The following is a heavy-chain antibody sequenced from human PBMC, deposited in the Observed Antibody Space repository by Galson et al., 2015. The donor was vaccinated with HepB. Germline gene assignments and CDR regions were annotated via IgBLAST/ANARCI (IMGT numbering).Heavy chain of an antibody. D-gene: IGHD3-3*01. Sequence: TLSLTCTVSGGSISSYYWSWLRQPAGKGLEWIGRIYTSGSTNYNPSLKSRVTMSVDTSKNQFSLKLSSVTAADTAVYYCARDLGSGKDFWSGYYRYWGQGTLVTVSS. CDR3: ARDLGSGKDFWSGYYRY. V-gene: IGHV4-4*07. CDR2: IYTSGST. CDR1: GGSISSYY. J-gene: IGHJ4*02.